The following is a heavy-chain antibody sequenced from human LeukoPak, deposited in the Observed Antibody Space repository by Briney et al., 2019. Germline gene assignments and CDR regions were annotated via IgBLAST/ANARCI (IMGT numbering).Heavy chain of an antibody. J-gene: IGHJ3*02. CDR1: GFTFTAYS. CDR2: ISSNSNYI. V-gene: IGHV3-21*06. CDR3: ARDTYDILTGYYKWAFDI. D-gene: IGHD3-9*01. Sequence: GGSLRLSCAASGFTFTAYSMSWVRQAPGKGLEWVSSISSNSNYIYYADSVKGRFTISRDNAKNSLYLQMNSLRAEDTAVYYCARDTYDILTGYYKWAFDIWGQGTMVTVSS.